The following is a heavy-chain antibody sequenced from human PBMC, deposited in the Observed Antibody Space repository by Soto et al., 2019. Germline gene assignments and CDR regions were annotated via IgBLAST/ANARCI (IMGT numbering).Heavy chain of an antibody. J-gene: IGHJ4*02. CDR2: IIPIFGTA. Sequence: QVQLVQSGAEVKKPGSSVKVSCKASGGTFSSYAISWVRQAPGQGLEWMGGIIPIFGTANYAQKFQGRVTITADESTSTAYMELSSLRSEDTAAYYCARDRCSGGSCYPTFDYWGQGTLVTVSS. CDR1: GGTFSSYA. CDR3: ARDRCSGGSCYPTFDY. V-gene: IGHV1-69*01. D-gene: IGHD2-15*01.